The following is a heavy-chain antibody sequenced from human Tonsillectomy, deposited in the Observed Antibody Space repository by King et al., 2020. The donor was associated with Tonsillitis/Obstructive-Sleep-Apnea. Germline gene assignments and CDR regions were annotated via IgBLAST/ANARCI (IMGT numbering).Heavy chain of an antibody. CDR3: ARDQNGILDY. CDR1: GFMFSNYW. Sequence: VQLVESGGGLVQPGGSLRLSCAASGFMFSNYWMAWVRQAPGKGLEWVANIKGDGGDKCYVDSVRGRFTISRDNAKSLLYLQMYSLRAEDTAVYYCARDQNGILDYWGQGTLVIAFS. J-gene: IGHJ4*02. D-gene: IGHD2-8*01. V-gene: IGHV3-7*04. CDR2: IKGDGGDK.